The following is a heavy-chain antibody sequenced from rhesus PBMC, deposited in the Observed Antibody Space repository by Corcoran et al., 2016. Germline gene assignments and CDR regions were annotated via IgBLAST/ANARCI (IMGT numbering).Heavy chain of an antibody. CDR2: RLGRGGSP. D-gene: IGHD6-25*01. V-gene: IGHV4-173*01. Sequence: QLQLEASGAGLVQPSGTLSVPCAVSGGSISRNYWGGIRQPPGKGSGWIGRRLGRGGSPDDNPSLKSRFTISTHTSKNQFSRTLSTVTAADTAVYYCEREGYSGSWNFDDWGQGVLVTVSS. CDR1: GGSISRNY. J-gene: IGHJ4*01. CDR3: EREGYSGSWNFDD.